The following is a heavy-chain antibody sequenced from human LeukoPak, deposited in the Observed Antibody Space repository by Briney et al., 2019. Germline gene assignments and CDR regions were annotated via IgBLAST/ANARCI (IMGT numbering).Heavy chain of an antibody. CDR1: GFTFSSYS. CDR3: ARDHRLIAAAGTFDY. J-gene: IGHJ4*02. D-gene: IGHD6-13*01. CDR2: ISSSSSYI. Sequence: PGGSLRLSCAASGFTFSSYSMNWVRQAPGKGLEWVSSISSSSSYIYYADSVKGRFTISRDNAKNSLYLQMNSLRAEDTAVYYCARDHRLIAAAGTFDYWGQGTLVTVSS. V-gene: IGHV3-21*01.